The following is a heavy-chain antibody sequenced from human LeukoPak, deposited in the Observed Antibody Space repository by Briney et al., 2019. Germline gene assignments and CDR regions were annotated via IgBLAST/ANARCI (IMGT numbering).Heavy chain of an antibody. D-gene: IGHD3-22*01. CDR2: MSYDGSNK. J-gene: IGHJ3*02. V-gene: IGHV3-30*04. CDR1: GFTFSSYA. Sequence: GGSLRLSCAASGFTFSSYAMHWVRQAPGKGLEWVAVMSYDGSNKYYADSVKGRFTISRDNSKNTLYLQMNSLRAEDTAVYYCARDGDYYDSSGIDAFDIWGQGTMVTVSS. CDR3: ARDGDYYDSSGIDAFDI.